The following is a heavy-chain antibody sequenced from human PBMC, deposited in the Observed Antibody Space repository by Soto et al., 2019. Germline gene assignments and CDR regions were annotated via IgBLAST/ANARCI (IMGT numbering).Heavy chain of an antibody. CDR3: ATIGYCTGGRCFHDFDC. V-gene: IGHV3-30*03. J-gene: IGHJ4*02. Sequence: QVQLVESAGGVVQPGRSLRLSCAASGFTFSNYGMHWVRQAPGKGLEWVAVISYDGSHKDYVDSVKGRFTISRDNSKNTLDLQMNSLRAEDTAVYYCATIGYCTGGRCFHDFDCWGQGTLVTVSS. CDR1: GFTFSNYG. CDR2: ISYDGSHK. D-gene: IGHD2-15*01.